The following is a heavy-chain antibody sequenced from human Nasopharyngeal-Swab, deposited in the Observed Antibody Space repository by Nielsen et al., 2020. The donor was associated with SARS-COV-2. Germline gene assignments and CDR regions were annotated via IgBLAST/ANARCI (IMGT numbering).Heavy chain of an antibody. V-gene: IGHV4-39*01. CDR1: GGSISSSSYY. CDR2: IYSSGST. CDR3: ARQGVTGTTSDYYGMDV. Sequence: SETLSLTCTVSGGSISSSSYYWGWIRQPPGKGLEWIGSIYSSGSTYYNPSLKSRVTISVDTSKNQFSLKLSSVTAADTAVYYCARQGVTGTTSDYYGMDVWGQGTTVTVSS. J-gene: IGHJ6*02. D-gene: IGHD1-7*01.